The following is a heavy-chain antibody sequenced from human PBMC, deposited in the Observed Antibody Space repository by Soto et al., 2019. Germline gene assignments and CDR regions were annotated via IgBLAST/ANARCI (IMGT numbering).Heavy chain of an antibody. CDR3: AKESYVAGTSADRYDH. V-gene: IGHV3-23*01. CDR2: ISGSGGST. Sequence: PGGSLRLSCAASGFTFSSYAMSWVRQAPGKGLEWVSAISGSGGSTYYADSVKGRFTISRDNSKNTLYLQMNSLRAEDTAVYYCAKESYVAGTSADRYDHCGHGTRVTVSS. J-gene: IGHJ4*01. CDR1: GFTFSSYA. D-gene: IGHD6-13*01.